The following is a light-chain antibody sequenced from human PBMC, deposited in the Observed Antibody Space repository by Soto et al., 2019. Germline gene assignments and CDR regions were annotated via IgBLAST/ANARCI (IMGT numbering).Light chain of an antibody. CDR1: SSDVGGYDF. CDR2: DVT. CDR3: CSYAGSYTHV. V-gene: IGLV2-11*01. J-gene: IGLJ1*01. Sequence: QSVLTQPRSVSGSPGQSVTISCTGTSSDVGGYDFVSWFQQYPGKAPKLIIYDVTKGPSGVPDRFSGSKSGNTASLTISGLQTDDGADYYCCSYAGSYTHVFGTGTKVTVL.